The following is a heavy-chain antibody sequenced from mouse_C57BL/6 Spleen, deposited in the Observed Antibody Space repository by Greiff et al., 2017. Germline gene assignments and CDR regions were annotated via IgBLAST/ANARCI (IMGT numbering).Heavy chain of an antibody. Sequence: EVKLMESGGDLVKPGGSLKLSCAASGFTFSSYGMSWVRQTPDQRLEWVATISSGGSYTYYPDSVKGRFTITRDNAKNTLYLQMSSLKSEDTAMYYCARHNYSTFDYWGQGTTLTVSS. J-gene: IGHJ2*01. CDR3: ARHNYSTFDY. CDR2: ISSGGSYT. CDR1: GFTFSSYG. V-gene: IGHV5-6*01. D-gene: IGHD2-5*01.